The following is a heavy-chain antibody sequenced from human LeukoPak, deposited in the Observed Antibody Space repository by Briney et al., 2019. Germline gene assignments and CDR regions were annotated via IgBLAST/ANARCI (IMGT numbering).Heavy chain of an antibody. D-gene: IGHD6-13*01. Sequence: PSQTLSLTCAISGDSVSSNNAAWNRIRQSPSRGLEWLGRTYHRSTWYDDYVVSVRSRLTITPDISKNQVSLQLNSVTPEDTAVYYCTREVAGTGGFDYWGQGITVTVSS. CDR1: GDSVSSNNAA. CDR2: TYHRSTWYD. J-gene: IGHJ4*02. V-gene: IGHV6-1*01. CDR3: TREVAGTGGFDY.